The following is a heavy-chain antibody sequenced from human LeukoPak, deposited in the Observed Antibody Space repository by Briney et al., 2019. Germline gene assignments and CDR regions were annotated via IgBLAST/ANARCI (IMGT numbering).Heavy chain of an antibody. Sequence: PSETLSLTCTVSGGSISSSSYYWGWIRQPPGKGLEWVGNIYYSGSAWSAYYNPSLKSRVTIYGDTSKNQFSLKLSSVTAADTAVYYCARQGGYEVFDYWGQGALVTVSS. V-gene: IGHV4-39*01. CDR1: GGSISSSSYY. J-gene: IGHJ4*02. CDR3: ARQGGYEVFDY. D-gene: IGHD5-12*01. CDR2: IYYSGSAWSA.